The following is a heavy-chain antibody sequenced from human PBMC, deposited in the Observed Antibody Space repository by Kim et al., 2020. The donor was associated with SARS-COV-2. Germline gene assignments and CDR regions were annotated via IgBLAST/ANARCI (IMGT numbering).Heavy chain of an antibody. Sequence: SETLSLTCTVSGGSISSYYWSWIRQPPGKGLEWIGYIYYSRSTNSNPSLKSRVTISVDTSKNQFSLKLISVTAADTAVYYCPRDPRRWLHLTNYWCFEPWGPGALVTVSS. CDR3: PRDPRRWLHLTNYWCFEP. CDR2: IYYSRST. J-gene: IGHJ2*01. D-gene: IGHD5-12*01. V-gene: IGHV4-59*01. CDR1: GGSISSYY.